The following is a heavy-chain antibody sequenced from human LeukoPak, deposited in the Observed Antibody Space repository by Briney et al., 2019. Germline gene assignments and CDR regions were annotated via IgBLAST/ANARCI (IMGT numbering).Heavy chain of an antibody. CDR1: GYTFTGYY. V-gene: IGHV1-2*02. Sequence: ASVKVSCKASGYTFTGYYMHWVRQAPGQRLDWMGWINPNSGGTNYAQKIQGRVTMTRDTSISTAYMELSRLRSDDTAVYYCAREGSSSWSHLGAVAGSGGYWGQGTLVTVSS. CDR2: INPNSGGT. J-gene: IGHJ4*02. D-gene: IGHD6-13*01. CDR3: AREGSSSWSHLGAVAGSGGY.